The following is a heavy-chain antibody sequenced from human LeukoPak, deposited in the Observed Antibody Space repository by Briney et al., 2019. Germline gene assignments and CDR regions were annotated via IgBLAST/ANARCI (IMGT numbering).Heavy chain of an antibody. CDR1: GGSISSYY. CDR2: IYNSGST. V-gene: IGHV4-59*08. D-gene: IGHD3-10*01. J-gene: IGHJ4*02. CDR3: ARGSGRHDY. Sequence: NSSETLSLTCTVSGGSISSYYWSWIRQPPGKGLEWIGYIYNSGSTNYNPSLKSRVTISVDTSKNQFSLKLSSVTAADTAVYYCARGSGRHDYWGQGTLVTVSS.